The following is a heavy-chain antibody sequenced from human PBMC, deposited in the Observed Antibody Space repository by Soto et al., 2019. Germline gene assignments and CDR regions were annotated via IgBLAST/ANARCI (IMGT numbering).Heavy chain of an antibody. CDR1: DYSISSGYY. CDR3: ARMDIVVVPAAIEPGGPDY. D-gene: IGHD2-2*02. J-gene: IGHJ4*02. Sequence: SETLSLTCAVSDYSISSGYYWGCIRQPPGKGLEWIGSIYHSGSTYYNPSLKGRVTISVDTSKNQFSLKLSSVIAADTAVYYCARMDIVVVPAAIEPGGPDYWGQGTLVTVSS. V-gene: IGHV4-38-2*01. CDR2: IYHSGST.